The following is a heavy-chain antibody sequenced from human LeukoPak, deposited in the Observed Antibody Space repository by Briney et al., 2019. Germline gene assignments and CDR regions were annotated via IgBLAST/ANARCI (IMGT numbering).Heavy chain of an antibody. Sequence: ASMKVSCKASGYTFTGYYMHWVRQAPGQGLEWMGWIKPDSGGTNYAQKFQGRVTMTRDTSISTAYMELRRLRSDDTAVYYCARPISGSYGGFDYWGQGTLVTVSS. CDR1: GYTFTGYY. V-gene: IGHV1-2*02. CDR2: IKPDSGGT. J-gene: IGHJ4*02. CDR3: ARPISGSYGGFDY. D-gene: IGHD1-26*01.